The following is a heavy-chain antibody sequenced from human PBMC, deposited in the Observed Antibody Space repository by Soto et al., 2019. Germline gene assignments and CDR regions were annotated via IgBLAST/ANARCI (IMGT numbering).Heavy chain of an antibody. D-gene: IGHD3-22*01. J-gene: IGHJ4*02. CDR2: ISSSSSTI. CDR1: XFXXXXXX. Sequence: GGSLRLSCAXSXFXXXXXXXXXXXXXPGKGLEWVSYISSSSSTIYYADSVKGRFTISRDNAKNSLYLQMNSLRDEDTAVYYCARGLYYYDSSGYYWGQGTLVTVSS. V-gene: IGHV3-48*02. CDR3: ARGLYYYDSSGYY.